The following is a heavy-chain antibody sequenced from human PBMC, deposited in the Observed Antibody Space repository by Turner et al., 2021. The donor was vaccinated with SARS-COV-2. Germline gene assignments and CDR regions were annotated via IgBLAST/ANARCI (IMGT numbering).Heavy chain of an antibody. CDR2: TSYDGSNK. Sequence: QVQLVESGGGVVQPGRSLRLSCAASGFTFSSYGMHWVRQAPGKGLEWVALTSYDGSNKYYADSVKGRFTISRDNSKNTLYLQMNSLRAEDTAVYYCAKDLGSGWHWGQGTLVTVSS. J-gene: IGHJ4*02. CDR3: AKDLGSGWH. CDR1: GFTFSSYG. D-gene: IGHD6-19*01. V-gene: IGHV3-30*18.